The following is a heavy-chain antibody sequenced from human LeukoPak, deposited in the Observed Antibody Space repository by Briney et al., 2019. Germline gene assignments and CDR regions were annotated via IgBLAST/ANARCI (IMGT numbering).Heavy chain of an antibody. V-gene: IGHV1-69*05. CDR2: TTPIFGTA. J-gene: IGHJ5*02. Sequence: SVEVSCKASGGTFSSYAISWVRQAPGQGLEWMGRTTPIFGTANYAQKFQGRVTITTDESTSTAYMELSSLRSEDTAVYYCARSSSTWYEGPPFDPWGQVTLVTVSS. CDR1: GGTFSSYA. CDR3: ARSSSTWYEGPPFDP. D-gene: IGHD6-13*01.